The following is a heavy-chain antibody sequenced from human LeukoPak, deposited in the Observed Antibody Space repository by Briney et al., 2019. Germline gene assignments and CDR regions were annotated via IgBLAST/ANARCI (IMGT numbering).Heavy chain of an antibody. D-gene: IGHD5-18*01. CDR2: ISYSGST. V-gene: IGHV4-39*01. Sequence: IXQPPGXXXXXXXXISYSGSTYYNSSLKSRVTISVDTSKNQFSLKLSSVTAADTAVYHCARHQGGYTYGYSYFDYWGQGTLVTVSS. J-gene: IGHJ4*02. CDR3: ARHQGGYTYGYSYFDY.